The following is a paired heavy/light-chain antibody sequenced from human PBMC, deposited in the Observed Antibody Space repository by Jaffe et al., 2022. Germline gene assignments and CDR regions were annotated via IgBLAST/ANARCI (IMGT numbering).Light chain of an antibody. J-gene: IGKJ1*01. CDR3: MQGTHWPGA. V-gene: IGKV2-30*02. CDR2: KVS. Sequence: DVVMTQSPLSLPVTLGQPASISCRSSQSLVHSDGNTYLNWFQQRPGQSPRRLIYKVSNRDSGVPDRFSGSGSGTDFTLKISRVEAEDVGVYYCMQGTHWPGAFGQGTKVEIK. CDR1: QSLVHSDGNTY.
Heavy chain of an antibody. CDR2: ISSSSSYI. D-gene: IGHD3-3*01. Sequence: EVQLVESGGGLVKPGGSLRLSCAASGFTFSSYSMNWVRQAPGKGLEWVSSISSSSSYIYYADSVKGRFTISRDNAKNSLYLQMNSLRAEDTAVYYCASQTETYYDFWSGYFAGEGYTYWGQGTLVTVSS. V-gene: IGHV3-21*01. CDR1: GFTFSSYS. CDR3: ASQTETYYDFWSGYFAGEGYTY. J-gene: IGHJ4*02.